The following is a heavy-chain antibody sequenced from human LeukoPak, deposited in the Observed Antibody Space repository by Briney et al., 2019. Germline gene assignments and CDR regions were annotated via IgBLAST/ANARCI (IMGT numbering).Heavy chain of an antibody. CDR3: ARGLQY. J-gene: IGHJ4*02. Sequence: SETLSLTCTVSGGSVSSGSYYWSWIRQPPGKGLEWIGYIYYSGSTNYNPSLKSRVTISVDTSKNQFSLKLSSMTAADTAVYYCARGLQYWGQGTLVTVSS. CDR2: IYYSGST. V-gene: IGHV4-61*01. CDR1: GGSVSSGSYY.